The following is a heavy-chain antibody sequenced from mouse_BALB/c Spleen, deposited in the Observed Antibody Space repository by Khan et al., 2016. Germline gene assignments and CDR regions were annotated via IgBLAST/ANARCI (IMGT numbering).Heavy chain of an antibody. J-gene: IGHJ4*01. Sequence: EVQLVESGGGLVQPKGSLKLSCAASGFTFKTYAMNWVRQAPGKGLEWIARIRSKSNNFATYYADSMKDRFTISRDDSQNMLSLQMNTLQTEDTAMYYCVRDAYYPYALDYWGQGTSVTVSS. CDR1: GFTFKTYA. V-gene: IGHV10-1*02. CDR2: IRSKSNNFAT. CDR3: VRDAYYPYALDY. D-gene: IGHD1-1*01.